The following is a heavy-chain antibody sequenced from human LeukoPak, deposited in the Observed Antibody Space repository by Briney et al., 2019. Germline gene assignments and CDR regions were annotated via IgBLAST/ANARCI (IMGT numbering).Heavy chain of an antibody. CDR1: GFTFSSYS. D-gene: IGHD4-17*01. CDR3: AKEAGQDYGALDAFDV. Sequence: GGSLRLSCAASGFTFSSYSMNWVRQAPGKGLGWVSSIGGSSSSLYYAESVKGRFTISRDNARNSLYLQMNSVRAEDTAVYYCAKEAGQDYGALDAFDVWGQGTMVTVSS. V-gene: IGHV3-21*01. J-gene: IGHJ3*01. CDR2: IGGSSSSL.